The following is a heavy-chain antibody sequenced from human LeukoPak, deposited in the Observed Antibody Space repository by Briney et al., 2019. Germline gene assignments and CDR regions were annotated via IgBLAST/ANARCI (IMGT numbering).Heavy chain of an antibody. V-gene: IGHV1-8*03. CDR2: MNPNSGNT. Sequence: ASVKVSCKASGYTFTSYDINWVRQATGQGLEWMGWMNPNSGNTGYAQKFQGRVTITRNTSISTAYMELSSLRSEDTAVYYCARGQLPTYYYYMDVWGKGTMVTVSS. J-gene: IGHJ6*03. CDR3: ARGQLPTYYYYMDV. CDR1: GYTFTSYD. D-gene: IGHD6-6*01.